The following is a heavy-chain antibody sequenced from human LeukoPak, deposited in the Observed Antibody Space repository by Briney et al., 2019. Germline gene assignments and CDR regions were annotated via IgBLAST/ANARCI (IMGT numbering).Heavy chain of an antibody. V-gene: IGHV3-13*01. D-gene: IGHD1-1*01. Sequence: GGSLRLSCAASGLTFSSYDMHWVRQTTGKRLEWVSGIGIAGDTYYPGSVKGRFTISRENARTSLHPQMNSLRAGDTAVYYCAKDLGRGTFDYWGQGTLVTVSS. CDR1: GLTFSSYD. CDR2: IGIAGDT. J-gene: IGHJ4*02. CDR3: AKDLGRGTFDY.